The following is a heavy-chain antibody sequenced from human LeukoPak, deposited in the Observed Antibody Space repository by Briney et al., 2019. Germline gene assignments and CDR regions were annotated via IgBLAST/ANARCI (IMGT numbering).Heavy chain of an antibody. V-gene: IGHV4-39*02. CDR2: IYYSGST. D-gene: IGHD6-19*01. CDR1: GGSISSSSYY. J-gene: IGHJ4*02. Sequence: SETLSLTCTVSGGSISSSSYYWGWIRQPPGKGLEWIGSIYYSGSTYYNPPLKSRVTISVDTSKNQFSLKLSSVTAADTAVYYCAREARSSGWYGVPGYWGQGTLVTVSS. CDR3: AREARSSGWYGVPGY.